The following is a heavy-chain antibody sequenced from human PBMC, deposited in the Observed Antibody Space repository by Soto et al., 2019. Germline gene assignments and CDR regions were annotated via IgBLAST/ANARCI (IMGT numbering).Heavy chain of an antibody. V-gene: IGHV4-31*03. CDR1: GGSISSVGYY. D-gene: IGHD3-3*01. J-gene: IGHJ5*02. CDR3: ASDYDFWSGYYSA. Sequence: QVQLQESGPGLVKPSQTLSLTCTVSGGSISSVGYYWSWIRQHPGKGLEWIGYIYYSGSTYCNPSLKSRVTISVDTSKNQFSLKLSSVTAADTAVYYCASDYDFWSGYYSAWGQGTLVTVSS. CDR2: IYYSGST.